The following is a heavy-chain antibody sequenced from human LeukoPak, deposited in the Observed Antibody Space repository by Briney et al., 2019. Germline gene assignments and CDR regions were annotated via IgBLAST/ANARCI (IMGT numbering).Heavy chain of an antibody. CDR2: ISSSSSYI. J-gene: IGHJ4*02. D-gene: IGHD1-26*01. Sequence: GGSLRLSCAASGFTFSSYSMNWVRQAPGKGLEWVSSISSSSSYIYYADSVKGRFTISRDNSKNTLYLQMNSLRAEDTAVYYCASPRTGGSFLLFDYWGQGTLVTVSS. V-gene: IGHV3-21*01. CDR3: ASPRTGGSFLLFDY. CDR1: GFTFSSYS.